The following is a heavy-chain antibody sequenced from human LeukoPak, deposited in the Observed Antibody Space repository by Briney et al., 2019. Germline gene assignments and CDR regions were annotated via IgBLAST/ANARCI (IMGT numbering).Heavy chain of an antibody. CDR2: ISSSSSTI. J-gene: IGHJ6*03. CDR3: ARDRGRDGYNSYYYYMDV. V-gene: IGHV3-48*01. D-gene: IGHD5-24*01. Sequence: PGGSLRLSCAASGFTFSSYSMNWVRQAPGKGLEWVSYISSSSSTIYYADSVKGRFTISRDNSKNTLYLQMNSLRAEDTAVYYCARDRGRDGYNSYYYYMDVWGKGTTVTISS. CDR1: GFTFSSYS.